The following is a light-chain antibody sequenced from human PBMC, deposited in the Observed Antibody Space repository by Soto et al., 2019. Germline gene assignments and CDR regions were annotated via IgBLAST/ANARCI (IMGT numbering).Light chain of an antibody. CDR3: YSAADNKYV. CDR2: KDS. Sequence: SYELTQPSSVSVSPGQTARITCSGDVLAKKYARWFQQKPGQAPVLVIYKDSERPSGIPERFSGSSSGTTVTLTISGAQVEDEADYYCYSAADNKYVFGTGTKVTV. CDR1: VLAKKY. V-gene: IGLV3-27*01. J-gene: IGLJ1*01.